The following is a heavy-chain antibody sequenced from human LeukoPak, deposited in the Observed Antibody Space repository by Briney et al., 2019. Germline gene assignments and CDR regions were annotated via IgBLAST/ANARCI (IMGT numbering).Heavy chain of an antibody. CDR3: AKVTGTSPVDY. CDR1: GFTFSGYA. CDR2: IGGGGGNI. Sequence: PGGSLRLSCAASGFTFSGYAMSWVRQAPGKGLEWVSTIGGGGGNIYYADSVKGRFTISRDNSKNTLYLQMNSLRAEDTAVYYCAKVTGTSPVDYWGQGTLVTVSS. J-gene: IGHJ4*02. D-gene: IGHD1-1*01. V-gene: IGHV3-23*01.